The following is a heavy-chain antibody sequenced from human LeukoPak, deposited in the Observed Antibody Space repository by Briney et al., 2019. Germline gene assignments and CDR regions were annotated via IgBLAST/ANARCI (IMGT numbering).Heavy chain of an antibody. CDR3: TAGGGGTYSSDF. CDR1: GGSVSSFH. CDR2: CKSNADGGTS. D-gene: IGHD3-16*01. J-gene: IGHJ4*02. Sequence: KASETLSLTCKVSGGSVSSFHWSWVRQAPGKGLEWVGRCKSNADGGTSDYGAPGQGRFTISRDDSKKTLFLQMTSLEVEDTAVYFCTAGGGGTYSSDFWGQGTLVTVAS. V-gene: IGHV3-15*01.